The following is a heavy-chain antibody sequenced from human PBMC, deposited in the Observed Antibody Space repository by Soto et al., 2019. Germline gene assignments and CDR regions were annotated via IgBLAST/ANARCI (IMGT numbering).Heavy chain of an antibody. V-gene: IGHV4-39*01. CDR1: SGSISTRSHC. CDR3: VRQIPDTATGTYYFDY. J-gene: IGHJ4*02. D-gene: IGHD5-18*01. CDR2: MYYSGSM. Sequence: PSETLSLTCTVSSGSISTRSHCWGWIRQPPGKGLEWIGSMYYSGSMYYNPSLKSRVTISADTSKNQFSLKLSSVTAADTSVYYCVRQIPDTATGTYYFDYWGQGTLVTVSS.